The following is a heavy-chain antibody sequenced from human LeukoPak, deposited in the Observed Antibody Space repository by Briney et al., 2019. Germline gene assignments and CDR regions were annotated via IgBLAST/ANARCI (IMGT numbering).Heavy chain of an antibody. CDR3: ARGLPSYDFWSGCDH. Sequence: SQTLSLTCTVSGGSISSGGYYWSWIRQPPGKGLEWIGYIYHSGSTYYNPSLKSRVTISVDRSKNQFSLKLSSVTAADTAVYYCARGLPSYDFWSGCDHWGQGTLVTVSS. J-gene: IGHJ5*02. CDR1: GGSISSGGYY. CDR2: IYHSGST. V-gene: IGHV4-30-2*01. D-gene: IGHD3-3*01.